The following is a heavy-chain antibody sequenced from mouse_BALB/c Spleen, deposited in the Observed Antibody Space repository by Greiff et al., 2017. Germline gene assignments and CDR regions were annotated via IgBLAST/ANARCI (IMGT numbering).Heavy chain of an antibody. CDR1: GYAFTNYL. J-gene: IGHJ4*01. CDR2: INPGSGGT. Sequence: VKLQESGAELVRPGTSVKVSCKASGYAFTNYLIEWVKQRPGQGLEWIGVINPGSGGTNYNEKFKGKATLTADKSSSTAYMQLSSLTSDDSAVYFCARFTTAYYYAMDYWGQGTSVTVSS. V-gene: IGHV1-54*03. CDR3: ARFTTAYYYAMDY. D-gene: IGHD1-2*01.